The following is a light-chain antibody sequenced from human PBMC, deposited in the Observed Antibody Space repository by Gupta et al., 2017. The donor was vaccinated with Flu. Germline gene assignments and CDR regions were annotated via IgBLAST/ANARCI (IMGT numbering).Light chain of an antibody. V-gene: IGKV1-5*03. CDR2: KAS. Sequence: MDQYPSTLSASVGDRVTITCRASQSISSWLAWYQQKPGKAPKLLIYKASSLESGVPSRFSGSGSGTEFTLTISSLQPDDFATYYCQQENSYSWTFGQGTKVEIK. J-gene: IGKJ1*01. CDR1: QSISSW. CDR3: QQENSYSWT.